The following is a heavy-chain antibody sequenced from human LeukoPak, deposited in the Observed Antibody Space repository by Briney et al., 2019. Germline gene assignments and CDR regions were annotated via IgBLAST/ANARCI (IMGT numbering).Heavy chain of an antibody. V-gene: IGHV4-59*01. J-gene: IGHJ2*01. CDR2: IYNSGST. CDR3: ARGNGDYTWYFDL. Sequence: SETLSLTCTVSGGSISSYYWSWIRQPPGKGLEWIGYIYNSGSTDYNPSLESRVTISVDTSKKQFSLKVSSVTAADTAVYYCARGNGDYTWYFDLWGRGTLVTVSS. D-gene: IGHD4-17*01. CDR1: GGSISSYY.